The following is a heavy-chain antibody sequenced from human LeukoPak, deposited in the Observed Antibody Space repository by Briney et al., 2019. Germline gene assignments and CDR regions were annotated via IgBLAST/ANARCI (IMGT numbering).Heavy chain of an antibody. V-gene: IGHV3-48*03. Sequence: GGSLRLSCAASGFPVNKYEMHWVRQAPGKGLEWVSYIDAGATSTNYADSVWGRFALSRDNAQNSVHLQMNSLRDEDTAVYYCVRGRLLRSTKYFDYWGQGALVTVSS. CDR3: VRGRLLRSTKYFDY. CDR2: IDAGATST. CDR1: GFPVNKYE. J-gene: IGHJ4*02. D-gene: IGHD2-21*02.